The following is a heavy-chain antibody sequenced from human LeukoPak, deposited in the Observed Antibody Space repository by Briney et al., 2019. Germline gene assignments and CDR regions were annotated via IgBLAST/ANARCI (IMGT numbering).Heavy chain of an antibody. CDR1: GGSFSGYY. J-gene: IGHJ6*03. CDR2: INHSVST. D-gene: IGHD3-9*01. Sequence: KPSETLSLTCAVYGGSFSGYYWSWIRQPPGKGLEWIGEINHSVSTNYNPSLKSRVTISVDTSKNQFSLKLSSVTAADTAVYYCARASSYYDILTGPLAVGYMDVWGKGTTVTVSS. V-gene: IGHV4-34*01. CDR3: ARASSYYDILTGPLAVGYMDV.